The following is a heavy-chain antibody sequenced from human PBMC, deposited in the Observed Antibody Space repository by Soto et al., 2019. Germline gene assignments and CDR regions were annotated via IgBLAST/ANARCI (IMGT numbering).Heavy chain of an antibody. Sequence: QVQLVQSGAEVKKPGASVKVSCKASGITSTTYAIHWVRQVPGQGLEWMGWINTGNGNTRYSPRFLGRVSLTTDTSASTASMDLSSLTSEDTAVYYCARAIRGYVTWGQGTLITVSS. CDR3: ARAIRGYVT. J-gene: IGHJ5*02. CDR2: INTGNGNT. CDR1: GITSTTYA. D-gene: IGHD3-16*01. V-gene: IGHV1-3*04.